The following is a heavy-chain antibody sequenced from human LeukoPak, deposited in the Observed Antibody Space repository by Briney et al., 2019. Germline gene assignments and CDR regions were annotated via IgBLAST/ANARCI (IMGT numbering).Heavy chain of an antibody. CDR3: ARGIIVGATWGENDNWFDP. D-gene: IGHD1-26*01. CDR2: INPSGGST. V-gene: IGHV1-46*01. Sequence: ASVKVSCKASGGTFSSYAISWVRQAPGQGLEWMGIINPSGGSTSYAQKFQGRVTMTRDMSTSTVYMELSSLRSEDTAVYYCARGIIVGATWGENDNWFDPWGQGTLVTVSS. J-gene: IGHJ5*02. CDR1: GGTFSSYA.